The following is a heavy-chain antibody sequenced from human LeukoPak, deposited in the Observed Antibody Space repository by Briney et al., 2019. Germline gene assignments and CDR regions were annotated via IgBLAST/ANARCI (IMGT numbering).Heavy chain of an antibody. J-gene: IGHJ6*03. V-gene: IGHV4-34*01. Sequence: PSETLSLTCGVYGGSFSGYDWSWVRQPPGKGLEWIGEINDGGDTNYNPSLKSRVTMSVDTSKNHFSLEVRSMTAAETAVYYCARGLGWKVATMGLFFMDVWGEGTTVTVSS. CDR1: GGSFSGYD. CDR2: INDGGDT. D-gene: IGHD5-24*01. CDR3: ARGLGWKVATMGLFFMDV.